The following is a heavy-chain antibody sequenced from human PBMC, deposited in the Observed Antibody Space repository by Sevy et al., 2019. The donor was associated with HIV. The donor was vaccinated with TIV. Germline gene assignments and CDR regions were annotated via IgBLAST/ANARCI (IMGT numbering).Heavy chain of an antibody. V-gene: IGHV4-4*07. CDR2: FYAIGNT. CDR3: ATTYESSGHYDWYFDL. J-gene: IGHJ2*01. Sequence: SETLSLTCSVSGASMKSYYWSWIRQSAGKGLEWIGRFYAIGNTNYNPSLKGRVTMSVDTSKNEFSLRLTSVTAADTAVYYCATTYESSGHYDWYFDLWGRGTLVPVSS. CDR1: GASMKSYY. D-gene: IGHD3-22*01.